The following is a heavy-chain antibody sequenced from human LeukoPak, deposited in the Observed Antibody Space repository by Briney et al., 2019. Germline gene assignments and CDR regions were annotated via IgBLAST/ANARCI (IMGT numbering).Heavy chain of an antibody. V-gene: IGHV4-61*01. CDR3: ARGDILTGYNY. CDR2: ISDSGGS. CDR1: GGSVSSGISY. D-gene: IGHD3-9*01. Sequence: SETLSLTCSVSGGSVSSGISYWSWIRQPPGEGLEWIAYISDSGGSDYNPSLRGRVTISLDTSKNQFSLRLSSVTAADTAVYYCARGDILTGYNYWGQGTLVTVSS. J-gene: IGHJ4*02.